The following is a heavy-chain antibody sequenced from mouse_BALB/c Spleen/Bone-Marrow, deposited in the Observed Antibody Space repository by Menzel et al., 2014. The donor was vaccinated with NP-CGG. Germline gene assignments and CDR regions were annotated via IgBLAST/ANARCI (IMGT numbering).Heavy chain of an antibody. Sequence: QVQLQQPGPGLVAPSQSLSITCTVSGFSLTSYGVHWVRQPPGKGLEWLGVIWAGGNTNYNSALMSRLSISKDNSKSQVFLKMNSLQTDDTAMYYCARALTGNYYAMDYRGQGTSVTVSS. CDR1: GFSLTSYG. D-gene: IGHD4-1*01. CDR3: ARALTGNYYAMDY. CDR2: IWAGGNT. V-gene: IGHV2-9*02. J-gene: IGHJ4*01.